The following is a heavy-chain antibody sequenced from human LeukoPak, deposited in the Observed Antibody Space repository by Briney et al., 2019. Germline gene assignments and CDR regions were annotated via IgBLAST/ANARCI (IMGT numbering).Heavy chain of an antibody. V-gene: IGHV3-21*01. CDR3: ARESDGDGYNSFDY. CDR1: GFTFSSYS. D-gene: IGHD5-24*01. Sequence: GGSLRLSCAASGFTFSSYSMNWVRQAPGKGLEWVSSISSSSSYIYYADSVKGRFTISRDNAKNSLYLQMNSLRAEDTAVYYCARESDGDGYNSFDYWGQGALVTVSS. CDR2: ISSSSSYI. J-gene: IGHJ4*02.